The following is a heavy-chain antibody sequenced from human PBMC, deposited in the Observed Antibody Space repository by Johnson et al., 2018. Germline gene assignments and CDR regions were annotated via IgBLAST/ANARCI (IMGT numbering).Heavy chain of an antibody. CDR1: GFTFDKYA. J-gene: IGHJ6*02. Sequence: VQLQESGGGLVQPSRSLRLFCAASGFTFDKYAMHWVRQAPGKGLEWVSSISWNSVTVGYADSVNGRFTISRDGAKHSLSLQMSSLRVEDTALYYCAQEMGYCSGGSCAVRYGMDVWGQGTTVTVSS. CDR3: AQEMGYCSGGSCAVRYGMDV. D-gene: IGHD2-15*01. V-gene: IGHV3-9*01. CDR2: ISWNSVTV.